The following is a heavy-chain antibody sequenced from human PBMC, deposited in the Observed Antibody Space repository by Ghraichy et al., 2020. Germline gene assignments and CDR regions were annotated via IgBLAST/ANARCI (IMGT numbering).Heavy chain of an antibody. Sequence: SETLSLTCTVSGGSISSSSYYWGWIRQPPGKGLEWIGSIYYSGSTYYNPSLKSRVTISVDTSKNQFSLKLSSVTAADTAVYYCARHGDSSGWYKAWVTAAPNWFDPWGQGTLVTVSS. CDR2: IYYSGST. CDR1: GGSISSSSYY. CDR3: ARHGDSSGWYKAWVTAAPNWFDP. J-gene: IGHJ5*02. V-gene: IGHV4-39*01. D-gene: IGHD6-19*01.